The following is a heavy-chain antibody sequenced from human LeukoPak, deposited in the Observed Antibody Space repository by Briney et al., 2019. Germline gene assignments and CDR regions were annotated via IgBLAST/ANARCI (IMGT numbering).Heavy chain of an antibody. CDR3: VRDLTHNWNDLDP. D-gene: IGHD1-20*01. J-gene: IGHJ5*02. Sequence: GGSLRLSCAACGFNFSNYWMHWVRQAPGKRLVWVSRINSDGSSTSYADSVKGRFTISRDNAKNTLYLQMNSLTAEDTAVYFCVRDLTHNWNDLDPWGQGTLVTVSS. CDR2: INSDGSST. V-gene: IGHV3-74*01. CDR1: GFNFSNYW.